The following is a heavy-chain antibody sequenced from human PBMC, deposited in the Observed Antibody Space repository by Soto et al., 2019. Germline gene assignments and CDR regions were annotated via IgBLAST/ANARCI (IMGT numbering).Heavy chain of an antibody. V-gene: IGHV5-51*01. CDR3: ARHVQFGSSSGGMDV. J-gene: IGHJ6*02. D-gene: IGHD6-6*01. CDR1: GYSFINYW. Sequence: PGESLKISCKGSGYSFINYWIGWVRQMPGKGLEWMGIIYPGDSDTRYSPSFQGQVTISADKSISTAYLQWSSLKASDTAMYYCARHVQFGSSSGGMDVWALGPRSPSP. CDR2: IYPGDSDT.